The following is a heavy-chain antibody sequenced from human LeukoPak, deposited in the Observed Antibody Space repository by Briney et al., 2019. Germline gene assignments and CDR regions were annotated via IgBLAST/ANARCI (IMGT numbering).Heavy chain of an antibody. CDR1: GFTFSSYA. CDR3: ARDLGIAVAAPRAYYYYGMDV. CDR2: ISYDGSNK. J-gene: IGHJ6*02. Sequence: GGSLRLSCAASGFTFSSYAMHWVRQAPGKGLEWVAVISYDGSNKYYADSVKGRFTISRDNSKNTLYLQMNSLRAEDTAVYYCARDLGIAVAAPRAYYYYGMDVWGQGTTVTVSS. D-gene: IGHD6-19*01. V-gene: IGHV3-30-3*01.